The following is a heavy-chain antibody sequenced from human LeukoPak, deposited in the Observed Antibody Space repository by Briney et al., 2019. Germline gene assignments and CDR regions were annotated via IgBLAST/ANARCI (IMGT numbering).Heavy chain of an antibody. D-gene: IGHD3-16*02. V-gene: IGHV3-7*01. J-gene: IGHJ4*02. CDR1: GFTFSSYW. CDR3: ARDYRVGVWGNYRLILDY. Sequence: GGSLRLSCAASGFTFSSYWMSWVRQAPGKGLEWVANINQNGSEKYYVDSLKGRFTISRDNAKNSLYLQMNSLRAEDTAVYYWARDYRVGVWGNYRLILDYWGQGTLVTVSS. CDR2: INQNGSEK.